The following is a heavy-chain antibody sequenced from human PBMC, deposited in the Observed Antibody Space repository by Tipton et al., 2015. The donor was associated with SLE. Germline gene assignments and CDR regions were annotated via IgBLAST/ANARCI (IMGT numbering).Heavy chain of an antibody. CDR2: IYSSGST. J-gene: IGHJ4*02. CDR3: ARGGGSYYDY. D-gene: IGHD1-26*01. Sequence: LRLSCTVSGGSISSYYWSWIRQPPGKGLEWIGYIYSSGSTNYSPSLKSRVSISVDTSKNQFSLKLSSVTAADTAVYYCARGGGSYYDYWGQGTLVTVSS. CDR1: GGSISSYY. V-gene: IGHV4-4*08.